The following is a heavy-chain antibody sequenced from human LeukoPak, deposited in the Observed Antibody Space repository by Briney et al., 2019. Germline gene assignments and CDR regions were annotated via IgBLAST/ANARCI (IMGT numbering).Heavy chain of an antibody. D-gene: IGHD3-16*01. CDR3: ARNWGLDY. V-gene: IGHV3-43*02. J-gene: IGHJ4*02. Sequence: AGGSLRLSCAASGFTFDDYAMHWVGQAPGKGLEWVSLISGDGGTTYSADSVKGRFTISRDNAKNSLYLQMNSLRAEDTAVYYCARNWGLDYWGQGTLVTVSS. CDR2: ISGDGGTT. CDR1: GFTFDDYA.